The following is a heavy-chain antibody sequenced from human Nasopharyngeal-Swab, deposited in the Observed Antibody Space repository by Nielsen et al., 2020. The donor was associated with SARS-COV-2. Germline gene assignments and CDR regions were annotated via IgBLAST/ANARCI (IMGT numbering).Heavy chain of an antibody. Sequence: GESLKISCTASGFTFGDYAMSWFRQAPGKGLEWVGFIRSKAYGGTTEYAASVKGRFTISRDDSKSIAYLQMNSLKTEDTAVYYCTRDFSGHPTNFDYWGQGTLVTVSS. J-gene: IGHJ4*02. CDR3: TRDFSGHPTNFDY. CDR1: GFTFGDYA. CDR2: IRSKAYGGTT. D-gene: IGHD2-15*01. V-gene: IGHV3-49*03.